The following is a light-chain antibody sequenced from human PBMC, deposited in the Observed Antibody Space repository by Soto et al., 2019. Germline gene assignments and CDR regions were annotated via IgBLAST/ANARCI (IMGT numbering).Light chain of an antibody. Sequence: QSVLTQPPSVSGAPGQKITISCTGSSSNIGAGYDVHWYRQFPGAAPKLLISGDNNRPSGVPDRFSGSKSGTSASLAITGLQAEDEDDYYCQSYDSSLSRVFGTGTKLTVL. CDR1: SSNIGAGYD. CDR2: GDN. V-gene: IGLV1-40*01. CDR3: QSYDSSLSRV. J-gene: IGLJ1*01.